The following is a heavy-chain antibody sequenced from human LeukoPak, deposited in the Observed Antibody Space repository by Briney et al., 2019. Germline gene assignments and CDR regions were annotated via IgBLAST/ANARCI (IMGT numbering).Heavy chain of an antibody. J-gene: IGHJ4*02. CDR3: AKGLGSAIAAAIVDY. D-gene: IGHD7-27*01. Sequence: PGGSLRLSCAASGFTFSSYGMHWVRQAPGKGLEWVAFIRYDGSNKYYADSVKGRFTISRDNSKNTLFLQMNSLRGEDAAVYYCAKGLGSAIAAAIVDYWGQGTLVTVSS. CDR1: GFTFSSYG. CDR2: IRYDGSNK. V-gene: IGHV3-30*02.